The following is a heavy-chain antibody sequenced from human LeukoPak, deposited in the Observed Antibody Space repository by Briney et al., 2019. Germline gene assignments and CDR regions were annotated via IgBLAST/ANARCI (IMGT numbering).Heavy chain of an antibody. V-gene: IGHV3-49*03. CDR1: GFTFGDYA. J-gene: IGHJ6*03. Sequence: GGSLRLSCTASGFTFGDYAMSWFRQAPGRGLEWVGFIRSKAYGGTTEYAASVKGRFTISRDDSKSIAYLQMNSLKTEDIAVYYCTREGGSYLIDYYHYMDVWGKGTTVTVSS. CDR2: IRSKAYGGTT. CDR3: TREGGSYLIDYYHYMDV. D-gene: IGHD1-26*01.